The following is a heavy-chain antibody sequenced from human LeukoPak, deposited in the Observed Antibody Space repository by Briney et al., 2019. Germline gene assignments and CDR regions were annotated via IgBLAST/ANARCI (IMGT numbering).Heavy chain of an antibody. CDR1: GFAFSSCA. J-gene: IGHJ4*02. D-gene: IGHD1-26*01. Sequence: GGSLRLSCAASGFAFSSCAMTWVRQAPGKGLEWVSSISGSGATTYYADSVKGRFTISRDNSNNTVYLQMNSLRAEDTAVYYCAKDQSRVGASDPFDYWGQGMQVGVSS. CDR3: AKDQSRVGASDPFDY. CDR2: ISGSGATT. V-gene: IGHV3-23*01.